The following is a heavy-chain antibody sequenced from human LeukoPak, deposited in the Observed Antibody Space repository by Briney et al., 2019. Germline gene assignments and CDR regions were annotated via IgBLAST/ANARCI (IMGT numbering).Heavy chain of an antibody. Sequence: GESLKISGRASAYSFTSYWIGCLRQMPGTGVEGMGIIYPGDSDTRYNPSFQGQVTISADKSISTAYLQWSSLKASDTAMYYCARGASYCSSTGCYPDYWGQGTLVTVSS. V-gene: IGHV5-51*01. CDR3: ARGASYCSSTGCYPDY. J-gene: IGHJ4*02. D-gene: IGHD2-2*01. CDR2: IYPGDSDT. CDR1: AYSFTSYW.